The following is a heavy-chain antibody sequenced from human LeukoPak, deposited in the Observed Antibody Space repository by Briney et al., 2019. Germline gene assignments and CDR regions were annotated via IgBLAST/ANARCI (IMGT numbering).Heavy chain of an antibody. CDR2: IHHDGRI. Sequence: SETLSLTCDVSGVSIDSTNWWNWVRQPPGKGLEWIGEIHHDGRINYNPSLKSRVTLSVDKSKNQFSLRLNSVTAADTAMYYCARSHDHLWGNYPDYWGQGTLVTVSS. D-gene: IGHD3-16*02. CDR1: GVSIDSTNW. V-gene: IGHV4/OR15-8*01. J-gene: IGHJ4*02. CDR3: ARSHDHLWGNYPDY.